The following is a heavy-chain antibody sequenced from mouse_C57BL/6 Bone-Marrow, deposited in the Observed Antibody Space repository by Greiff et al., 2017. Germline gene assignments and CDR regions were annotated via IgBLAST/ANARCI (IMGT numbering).Heavy chain of an antibody. V-gene: IGHV14-4*01. J-gene: IGHJ2*01. CDR2: IDPENGDT. CDR3: TTRGSYGCFDY. D-gene: IGHD2-2*01. Sequence: VQLQQSGAELVRPGASVKLSCTASGFNIKDDYMHWVKQRPEQGLEWIGWIDPENGDTEYASKFQGKATITADTSSNTAYLQLSSLTSEDTAVYYCTTRGSYGCFDYWGQGTTLTDSS. CDR1: GFNIKDDY.